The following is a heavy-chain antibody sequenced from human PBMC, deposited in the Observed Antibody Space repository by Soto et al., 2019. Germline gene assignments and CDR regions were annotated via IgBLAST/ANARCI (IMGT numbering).Heavy chain of an antibody. CDR2: INHSGST. CDR3: ARGLSYSSTPDNWFDP. CDR1: SGSFSGYY. Sequence: SETLSLTCAVYSGSFSGYYWSWIRQPPGKGLEWIGEINHSGSTNYNPSLKSRVTISVDTSKNQFSLKLSSVTAADTAVYYCARGLSYSSTPDNWFDPWGQGTLVTVSS. V-gene: IGHV4-34*01. D-gene: IGHD6-13*01. J-gene: IGHJ5*02.